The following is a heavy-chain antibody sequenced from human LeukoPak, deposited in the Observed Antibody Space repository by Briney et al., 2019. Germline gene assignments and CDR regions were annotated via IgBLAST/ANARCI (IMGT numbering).Heavy chain of an antibody. CDR1: GFTFSSYS. CDR2: ISSSSSTI. D-gene: IGHD3-16*01. V-gene: IGHV3-48*04. J-gene: IGHJ4*02. CDR3: ARDHLYYEISGPRFDN. Sequence: GGSLRLSCAASGFTFSSYSMNWVRQAPGKGLEWVSYISSSSSTIYYADSVKGRFTILRDNAKNSLYLQMNSLRADDTAVYYCARDHLYYEISGPRFDNWGQGTRVTVSS.